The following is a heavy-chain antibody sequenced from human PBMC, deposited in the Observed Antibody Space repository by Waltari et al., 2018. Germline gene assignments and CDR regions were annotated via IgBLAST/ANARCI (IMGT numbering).Heavy chain of an antibody. V-gene: IGHV4-59*01. D-gene: IGHD5-18*01. CDR2: IYYSGST. J-gene: IGHJ2*01. CDR3: ARAGPGYSYGSWYFDL. CDR1: GGSISSYY. Sequence: QVQLQESGPGLVKPSETLSLTCTVSGGSISSYYWSWIRQPPGKGLEWIGYIYYSGSTNYNPSLKSRVTISVDTSKNQFSLKLSSVTAADTAVYYCARAGPGYSYGSWYFDLWGRGTLVTVSS.